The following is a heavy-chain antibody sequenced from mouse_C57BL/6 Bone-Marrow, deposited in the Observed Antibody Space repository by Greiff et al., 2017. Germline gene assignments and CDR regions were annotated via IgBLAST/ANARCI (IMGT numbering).Heavy chain of an antibody. Sequence: EVKLVESGGGLVKPGGSLKLSCAASGFTFSSYAMSWVRQTPEKRLEWVATISDGGSYTYYPDNVKGRFTISRDNAKNNLYLQMSHLKSEDTAMYYCARAPLQGTTVVAHYAMDYWGQGTSVTVSS. J-gene: IGHJ4*01. CDR1: GFTFSSYA. V-gene: IGHV5-4*03. D-gene: IGHD1-1*01. CDR2: ISDGGSYT. CDR3: ARAPLQGTTVVAHYAMDY.